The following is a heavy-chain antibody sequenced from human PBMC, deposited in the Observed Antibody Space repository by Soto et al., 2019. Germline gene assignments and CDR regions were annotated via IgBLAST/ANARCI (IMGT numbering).Heavy chain of an antibody. J-gene: IGHJ4*02. V-gene: IGHV3-48*01. CDR3: AKGTIFSALDY. D-gene: IGHD3-3*01. CDR1: GFTFSSYS. CDR2: ISSSSSTI. Sequence: EVQLVESGGGLVQPGGSLRLSCAASGFTFSSYSMNWVRQAPGKGLEWVSYISSSSSTIYYADSVKSRFTISRDNAKNSLYLQMNSLRAEDTAVYYCAKGTIFSALDYWGQGTLVTVSS.